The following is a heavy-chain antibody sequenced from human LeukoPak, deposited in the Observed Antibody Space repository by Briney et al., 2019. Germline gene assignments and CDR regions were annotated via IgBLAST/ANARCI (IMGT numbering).Heavy chain of an antibody. Sequence: GGSLRLSCAASGFTFSIYATSWVRQAPGKGLEWVSGISGSGGSTYYADSVKGRFTISRDNSKNTLYLQMNSLRAEDTAVYYCAKASSSGWYYFDYWGQGTLVTVSS. CDR1: GFTFSIYA. J-gene: IGHJ4*02. V-gene: IGHV3-23*01. CDR2: ISGSGGST. D-gene: IGHD6-19*01. CDR3: AKASSSGWYYFDY.